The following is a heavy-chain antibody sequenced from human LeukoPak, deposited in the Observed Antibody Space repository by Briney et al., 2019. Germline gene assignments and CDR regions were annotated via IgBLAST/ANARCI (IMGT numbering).Heavy chain of an antibody. CDR1: GFTFNNYG. V-gene: IGHV3-30*03. J-gene: IGHJ4*02. Sequence: GGSLRLSCAASGFTFNNYGMHWVRQAPGKGLEWVAVISYDGSNKYYADSVKGRFTISRDNSKNTLYLQMNSLRAEDTAVYYCARGSDFDYWGQGTLVTVSS. CDR3: ARGSDFDY. CDR2: ISYDGSNK.